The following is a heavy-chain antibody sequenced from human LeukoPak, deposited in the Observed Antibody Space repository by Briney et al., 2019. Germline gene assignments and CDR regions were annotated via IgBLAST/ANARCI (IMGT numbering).Heavy chain of an antibody. CDR3: ASHQYYDLPGGAFDI. V-gene: IGHV4-34*01. J-gene: IGHJ3*02. CDR2: IYHSGTT. Sequence: ASETLSLTCAVYGGSFSGYYWSWIRQPPGKGLEWIGSIYHSGTTYYNPSLKSRVTTSVDTSKNQFSLNLRSVTAADTAVYYCASHQYYDLPGGAFDIWGLGTMVTVSS. CDR1: GGSFSGYY. D-gene: IGHD3-3*01.